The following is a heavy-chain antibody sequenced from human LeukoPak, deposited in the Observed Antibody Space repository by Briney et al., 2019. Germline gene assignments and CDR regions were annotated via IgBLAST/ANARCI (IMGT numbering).Heavy chain of an antibody. D-gene: IGHD2-15*01. J-gene: IGHJ6*03. CDR1: GGSLNTPNYY. V-gene: IGHV4-39*07. Sequence: KSSETLSLTCTVSGGSLNTPNYYWGWIRQTPGKGLEWIGNILYSGGTYYSPSLTSRVTISLDTSRNQFSLRLNSVTAADTAVYYCAGNGYCSGGSCYSGYYYYMDVWGKGTTVTVSS. CDR3: AGNGYCSGGSCYSGYYYYMDV. CDR2: ILYSGGT.